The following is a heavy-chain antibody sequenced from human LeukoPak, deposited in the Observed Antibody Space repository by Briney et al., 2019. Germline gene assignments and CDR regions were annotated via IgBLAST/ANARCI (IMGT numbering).Heavy chain of an antibody. J-gene: IGHJ3*01. CDR1: GGSISSYY. CDR2: IYYSGST. Sequence: SETLSLTCTVSGGSISSYYWTWIRQPPGKGLEWNGYIYYSGSTNYNPSLKSRVTISVDTSKNQFSLKLSSVTAADTAVYYCARGLPGYSGGDDAFDFWGQGTVVTVS. D-gene: IGHD6-19*01. CDR3: ARGLPGYSGGDDAFDF. V-gene: IGHV4-59*01.